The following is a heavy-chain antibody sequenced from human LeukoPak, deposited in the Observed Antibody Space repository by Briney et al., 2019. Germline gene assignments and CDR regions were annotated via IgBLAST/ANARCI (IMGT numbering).Heavy chain of an antibody. D-gene: IGHD6-19*01. CDR2: ISTTGTYI. Sequence: GGSLRLSCAASGFTFSSYSMNWVRQAPGRGLEWVSSISTTGTYIYYADSVMGRFTISRDNTKNSLYLQMNSLRAEDMAVYYCTRGQWLDYFEFWGQGTLVTVSS. J-gene: IGHJ4*02. CDR3: TRGQWLDYFEF. V-gene: IGHV3-21*01. CDR1: GFTFSSYS.